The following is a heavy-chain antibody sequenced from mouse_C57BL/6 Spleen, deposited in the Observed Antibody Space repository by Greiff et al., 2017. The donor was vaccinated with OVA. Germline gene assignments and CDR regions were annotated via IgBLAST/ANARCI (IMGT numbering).Heavy chain of an antibody. Sequence: QVHVKQPGAELVKPGASVKVSCKASGYTFTSYWMHWVKQRPGQGLEWIGRIHPSDSDTNYNQKFKGKATLTVDKSSSTAYMQLSSLTSEDSAVYYCAMVTGTEAMDYWGQGTSVTVSS. CDR1: GYTFTSYW. J-gene: IGHJ4*01. D-gene: IGHD4-1*01. CDR3: AMVTGTEAMDY. CDR2: IHPSDSDT. V-gene: IGHV1-74*01.